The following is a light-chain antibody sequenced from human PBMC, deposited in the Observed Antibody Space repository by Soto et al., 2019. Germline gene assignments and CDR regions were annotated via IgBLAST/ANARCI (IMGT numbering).Light chain of an antibody. CDR1: SSDIDDYSY. V-gene: IGLV2-14*01. CDR3: YSYISGSTLRSV. CDR2: GVS. J-gene: IGLJ1*01. Sequence: QSALTQPASVSGSPGQSITISCTGTSSDIDDYSYVSWYQHRPGKAPKLMIYGVSSRPSGVSYRFSGSQSGNTASLTISGLQVEDEADYYCYSYISGSTLRSVFGTGTKVTVL.